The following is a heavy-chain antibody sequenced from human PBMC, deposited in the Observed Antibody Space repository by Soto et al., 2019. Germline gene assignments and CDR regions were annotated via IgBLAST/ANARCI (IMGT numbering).Heavy chain of an antibody. V-gene: IGHV4-4*02. CDR2: IYHSGST. Sequence: QVHLEESGPRLVKPSGTLSLTCAVSSGSISSNWWSWVRQPPGKGLEWIGEIYHSGSTNYNPSLQNRVTISVDKSRTYFSLDLSSVTAADTAVYYCSSQTYSYAWHHWGQGIQVTVSS. D-gene: IGHD3-16*01. J-gene: IGHJ5*02. CDR3: SSQTYSYAWHH. CDR1: SGSISSNW.